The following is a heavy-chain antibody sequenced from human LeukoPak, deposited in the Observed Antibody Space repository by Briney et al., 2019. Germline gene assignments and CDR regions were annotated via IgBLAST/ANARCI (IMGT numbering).Heavy chain of an antibody. CDR1: GGTFSSYA. J-gene: IGHJ5*02. D-gene: IGHD5-12*01. Sequence: SVKVSCKASGGTFSSYAISWVRQAPGQGLEWMGRIIPIFGTANYAQKFQGRVTITTDESTSTAYMELSSLRSEDTALYYCARDFFKRSITSWGQGTLVTVSS. CDR2: IIPIFGTA. V-gene: IGHV1-69*05. CDR3: ARDFFKRSITS.